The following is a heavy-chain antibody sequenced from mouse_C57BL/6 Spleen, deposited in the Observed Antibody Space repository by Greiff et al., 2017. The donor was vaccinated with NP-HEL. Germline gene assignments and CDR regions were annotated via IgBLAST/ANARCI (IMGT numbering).Heavy chain of an antibody. CDR3: ARSEYYGSSYYAMDY. D-gene: IGHD1-1*01. Sequence: EVQLHQSGPELVKPGASVKISCKASGYTFTDYYMNWVKQSHGKSLEWIGDINPNNGGTSYNQKFKGKATLTVDKSSSTAYMELRSLTSEDSAVYFCARSEYYGSSYYAMDYWGQGTSVTVSS. J-gene: IGHJ4*01. V-gene: IGHV1-26*01. CDR1: GYTFTDYY. CDR2: INPNNGGT.